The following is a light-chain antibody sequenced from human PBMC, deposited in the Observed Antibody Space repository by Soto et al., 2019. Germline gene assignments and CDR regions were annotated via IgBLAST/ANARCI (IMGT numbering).Light chain of an antibody. Sequence: DIEMTQSPSSLSASVGDRVTITCRARQSISNWLAWYQQKPGKAPKLLIYDASSLESGVPSRFSGSRSGTEFTLTISSLQPADFATYYCQQYNSYSEAFGQGTKVDIK. CDR1: QSISNW. CDR2: DAS. CDR3: QQYNSYSEA. J-gene: IGKJ1*01. V-gene: IGKV1-5*01.